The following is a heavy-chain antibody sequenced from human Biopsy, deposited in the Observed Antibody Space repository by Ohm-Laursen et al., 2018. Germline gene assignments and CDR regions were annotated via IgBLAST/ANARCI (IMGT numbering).Heavy chain of an antibody. V-gene: IGHV3-48*03. CDR3: ARDPRDTALGIFDY. CDR2: ISFTGTSS. J-gene: IGHJ4*02. D-gene: IGHD5-18*01. Sequence: SLRLSCAASGFTFSAYEMNWVRQAPGKGLEWVSYISFTGTSSYYADSVKGRFTISRDNSKNKLYLQMNTLRDADTAVYYCARDPRDTALGIFDYWGLGTLVTVSS. CDR1: GFTFSAYE.